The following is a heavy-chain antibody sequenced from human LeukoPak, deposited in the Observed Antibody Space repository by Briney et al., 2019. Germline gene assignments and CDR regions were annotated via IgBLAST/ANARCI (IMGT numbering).Heavy chain of an antibody. CDR2: FDPEDGET. CDR3: ATLKRGYSYIFDY. J-gene: IGHJ4*02. CDR1: GYTLTELS. Sequence: GASVKVSCKVSGYTLTELSMHWVRQAPAKGLEWMGGFDPEDGETIYAQKFQGRVTMTEDTSTDTAYMELSSLRSEDTAVYYCATLKRGYSYIFDYWGQGTLVTVSS. D-gene: IGHD5-18*01. V-gene: IGHV1-24*01.